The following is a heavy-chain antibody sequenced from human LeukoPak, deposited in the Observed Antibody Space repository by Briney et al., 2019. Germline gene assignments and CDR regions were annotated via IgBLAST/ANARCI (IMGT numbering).Heavy chain of an antibody. D-gene: IGHD3-22*01. CDR1: GGSISSGGYY. CDR3: ARWGYFDSSGYFVAEY. V-gene: IGHV4-31*03. CDR2: IYYSGST. Sequence: SETLSLTCTVSGGSISSGGYYWSWIRQLPGKGLEWIGYIYYSGSTYYNPSLKSRITISVDTSKNQFSLKLSSVTAADTAVYYCARWGYFDSSGYFVAEYRGQGTLVTVPS. J-gene: IGHJ4*02.